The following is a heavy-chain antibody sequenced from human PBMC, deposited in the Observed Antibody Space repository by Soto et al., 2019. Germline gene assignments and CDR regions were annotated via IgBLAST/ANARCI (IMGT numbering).Heavy chain of an antibody. CDR2: IYYSGST. Sequence: SETLSLTCTVSGGSISSGGYYWSWIRQHPGKGLEWIGYIYYSGSTYYNPSLKSRVTISVDTSKNQFSLKLSSVTAADTAVYYCARAAAGTYNYWGQGTLVTVSS. D-gene: IGHD6-13*01. J-gene: IGHJ4*02. CDR3: ARAAAGTYNY. CDR1: GGSISSGGYY. V-gene: IGHV4-31*03.